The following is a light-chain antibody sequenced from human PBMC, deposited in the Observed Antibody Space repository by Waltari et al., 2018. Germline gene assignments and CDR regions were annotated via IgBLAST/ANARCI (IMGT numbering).Light chain of an antibody. CDR1: RNLLYSPNNKDF. Sequence: DIVMTPSPDSLVVSLGERATINCKSSRNLLYSPNNKDFLAWYQQKPGQPPKLLIYWASTRESGVPDRFTGSGSGTDFSLTISSLQAEDVAVYYCQQYYDTPYTFGQGTKLEIK. J-gene: IGKJ2*01. V-gene: IGKV4-1*01. CDR3: QQYYDTPYT. CDR2: WAS.